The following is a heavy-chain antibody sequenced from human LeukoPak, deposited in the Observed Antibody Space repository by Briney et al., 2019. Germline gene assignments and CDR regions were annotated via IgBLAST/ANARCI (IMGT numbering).Heavy chain of an antibody. J-gene: IGHJ6*02. D-gene: IGHD6-19*01. CDR3: AKAGYSSGLYYYYYGMDV. V-gene: IGHV3-30*18. CDR2: ISYDGSNK. CDR1: GFTFSSHG. Sequence: GSLRLSCAASGFTFSSHGMHWVRQAPGKGLEWVAVISYDGSNKYYADSVKGRFTISRDNSKNTLYLQMNSLRAEDTAVYYCAKAGYSSGLYYYYYGMDVWGQGTTVTVSS.